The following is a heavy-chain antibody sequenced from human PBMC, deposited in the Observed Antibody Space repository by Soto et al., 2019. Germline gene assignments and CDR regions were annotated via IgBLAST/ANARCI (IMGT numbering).Heavy chain of an antibody. V-gene: IGHV1-8*01. D-gene: IGHD3-9*01. J-gene: IGHJ4*02. Sequence: ASVKVSCKASGYTFTSYDINWVRQATGQGLEWMGWMNPNSGNTGYAQKFQGRVTMTRNTSISTAYMEMSGLGSDDTAVYYCARSEPDYSRFDFWGQGTLVTVSS. CDR2: MNPNSGNT. CDR1: GYTFTSYD. CDR3: ARSEPDYSRFDF.